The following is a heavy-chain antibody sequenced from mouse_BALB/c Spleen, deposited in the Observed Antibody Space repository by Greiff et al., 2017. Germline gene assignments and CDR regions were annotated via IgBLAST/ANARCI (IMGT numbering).Heavy chain of an antibody. D-gene: IGHD1-1*02. J-gene: IGHJ4*01. CDR3: AREGGGGYYAMDY. CDR2: ISDGGSYT. CDR1: GFTFSDYY. V-gene: IGHV5-4*02. Sequence: EVKLVESGGGLVKPGGSLNLSCAASGFTFSDYYMYWVRQTPEKRLEWVATISDGGSYTYYPDSVKGRFTISRDNAKNHLYLQMSSLKSEDTAMYDCAREGGGGYYAMDYWGQGTSGTVSS.